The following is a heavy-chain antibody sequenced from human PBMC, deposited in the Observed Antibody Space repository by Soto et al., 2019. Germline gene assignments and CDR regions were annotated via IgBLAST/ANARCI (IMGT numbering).Heavy chain of an antibody. CDR3: ARDRTMVRGESDGMDV. Sequence: QVQLVESGGGVVQPGRSLRLSCAASGFTFSSYAMHWVRQAPGKGLEWVAVISYDGSNKYYADSVKGRFTISRDNSKNTLYLQMNSLRAEDTAVYYCARDRTMVRGESDGMDVWGQGTTVTVSS. V-gene: IGHV3-30-3*01. CDR2: ISYDGSNK. J-gene: IGHJ6*02. D-gene: IGHD3-10*01. CDR1: GFTFSSYA.